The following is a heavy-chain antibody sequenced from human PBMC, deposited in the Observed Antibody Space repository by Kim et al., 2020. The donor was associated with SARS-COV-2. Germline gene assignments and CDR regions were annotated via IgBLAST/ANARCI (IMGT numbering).Heavy chain of an antibody. CDR3: ATEIPVSSGYYYFDN. V-gene: IGHV3-15*01. D-gene: IGHD3-22*01. CDR1: GFTFNKAW. J-gene: IGHJ4*02. Sequence: GGSLRLSCAASGFTFNKAWMSWVRQAPGKGLEWVGRIKSNTDDGSTIYAAPVKGRFTISRDDSKNTLFLQMNSLKTEDTAVYYCATEIPVSSGYYYFDNWGQGTLVTVS. CDR2: IKSNTDDGST.